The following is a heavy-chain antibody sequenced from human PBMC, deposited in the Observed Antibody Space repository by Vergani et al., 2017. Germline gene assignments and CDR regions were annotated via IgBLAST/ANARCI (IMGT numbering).Heavy chain of an antibody. Sequence: QLQLQESGPGLVKPSETLSLTCTVSGGSISSSSYYWGWIRQPPGKGLEWIGSIYYSGSTNYNPSLKSRVTISVDTSKNQFSLKLSSVTAADTAVYYCATEHYYYYYMDVWGKGTTVTVSS. J-gene: IGHJ6*03. CDR1: GGSISSSSYY. CDR3: ATEHYYYYYMDV. CDR2: IYYSGST. V-gene: IGHV4-39*07.